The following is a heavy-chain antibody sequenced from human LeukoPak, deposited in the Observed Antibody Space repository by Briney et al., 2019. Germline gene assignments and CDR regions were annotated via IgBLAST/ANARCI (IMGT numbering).Heavy chain of an antibody. J-gene: IGHJ4*02. CDR2: IYPGDSDT. CDR1: GYSFTSYW. Sequence: GGSLRLSCKGSGYSFTSYWIGWVRQMPGKGLEWMGIIYPGDSDTRYSPSFQGQVTISADKSISTAYLQWSSLKASDTAMYYCARVPRGVLYYRFDYWGQGTLVTVSS. D-gene: IGHD2-8*01. V-gene: IGHV5-51*01. CDR3: ARVPRGVLYYRFDY.